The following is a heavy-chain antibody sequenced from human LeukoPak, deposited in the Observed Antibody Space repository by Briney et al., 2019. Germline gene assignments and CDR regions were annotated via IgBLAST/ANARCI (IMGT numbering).Heavy chain of an antibody. J-gene: IGHJ3*02. V-gene: IGHV3-30*03. D-gene: IGHD2-2*01. CDR3: ARGGYCSGTTCYLWNAFDI. CDR1: GFTFSSYG. Sequence: GGSLRLSCAASGFTFSSYGIHWVRQAPGKGLEWVAVISNDGSNKYYADSVKGRFTISRDNSKNTLYLQMNSLRAEDTAVYYCARGGYCSGTTCYLWNAFDIWGQGTMVTVS. CDR2: ISNDGSNK.